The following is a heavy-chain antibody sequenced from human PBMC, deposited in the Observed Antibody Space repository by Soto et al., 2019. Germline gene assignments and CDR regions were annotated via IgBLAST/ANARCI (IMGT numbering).Heavy chain of an antibody. J-gene: IGHJ4*02. CDR1: GFTFSSYA. CDR3: AKGYCTNTNCRYIFDY. Sequence: EVQVLESGGGLVQPGGSLRLSRAASGFTFSSYAMSWVRQAPGKGLEWVSTISGSGAGTYYADSVKGRFTISRDNSKNTLSLQMNSLRAEDTAVYYCAKGYCTNTNCRYIFDYWGQGALVTVSS. CDR2: ISGSGAGT. D-gene: IGHD2-2*01. V-gene: IGHV3-23*01.